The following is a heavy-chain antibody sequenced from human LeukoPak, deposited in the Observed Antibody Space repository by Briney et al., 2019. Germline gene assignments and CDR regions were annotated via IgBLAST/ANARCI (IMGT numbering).Heavy chain of an antibody. CDR3: ARQYCSSTSCYEGAIDY. D-gene: IGHD2-2*01. CDR1: GGSISRSSYY. CDR2: INHSGST. Sequence: SETLSLTCTVSGGSISRSSYYWSWIRQPPGKGLEWIGEINHSGSTNYNPSLKSRVTISVDTSKNQFSLKLSSVTAADTAVYYCARQYCSSTSCYEGAIDYWGQGTLVTVSS. J-gene: IGHJ4*02. V-gene: IGHV4-39*07.